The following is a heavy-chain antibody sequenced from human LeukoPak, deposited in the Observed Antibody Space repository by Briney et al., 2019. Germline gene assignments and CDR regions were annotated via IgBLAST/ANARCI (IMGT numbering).Heavy chain of an antibody. CDR3: AREGQEGQGGGWFDP. CDR2: INPNSGGT. V-gene: IGHV1-2*02. D-gene: IGHD2-15*01. J-gene: IGHJ5*02. Sequence: ASVKVSCKASGYTFTSYYMHWVRQAPGQGLEWMGWINPNSGGTNYAQKFQGRVTMTRDTSISTAYMELSRLRSDDTAVYYCAREGQEGQGGGWFDPWGQGTLVTVSS. CDR1: GYTFTSYY.